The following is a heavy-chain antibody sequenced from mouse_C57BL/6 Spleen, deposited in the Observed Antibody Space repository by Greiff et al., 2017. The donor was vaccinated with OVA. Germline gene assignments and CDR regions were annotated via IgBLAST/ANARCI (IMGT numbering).Heavy chain of an antibody. CDR1: GYTFTSYW. D-gene: IGHD1-1*01. J-gene: IGHJ2*01. Sequence: QVQLQQPGAELVRPGSSVKLSCKASGYTFTSYWMHWVKQRPIQGLEWIGNIDPSDSETHYNQQFKDKATLTVDKSSSTAYMQLSSLTSEDSAVYYCARWGYYYGSSYVDFDYWGQGTTLTVSS. CDR3: ARWGYYYGSSYVDFDY. CDR2: IDPSDSET. V-gene: IGHV1-52*01.